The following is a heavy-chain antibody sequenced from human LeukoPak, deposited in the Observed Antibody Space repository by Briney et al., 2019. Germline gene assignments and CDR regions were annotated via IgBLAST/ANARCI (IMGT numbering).Heavy chain of an antibody. CDR1: GFTFSTYA. D-gene: IGHD2-2*01. CDR2: ISRSGGST. V-gene: IGHV3-23*01. Sequence: GGSLRLSCAASGFTFSTYAMSWVRQAPGKGLEWVSAISRSGGSTAYADSVKGRFTISRDNSKNTLYLQMNSLRVEDTAVYYCVRTSPIDYWGQGTLVSVSS. J-gene: IGHJ4*02. CDR3: VRTSPIDY.